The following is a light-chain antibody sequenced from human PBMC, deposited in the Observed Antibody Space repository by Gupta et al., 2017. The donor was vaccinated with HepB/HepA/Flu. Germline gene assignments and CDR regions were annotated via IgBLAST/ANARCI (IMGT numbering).Light chain of an antibody. CDR3: QKYNSAPWT. Sequence: IQMTQSPSSLSASVGDRVTITCRASQGIRNYLACYQQKPGKVPNLLIYAASTLQSGVPSRFSGSGSGTDFTLTISRLQPEDVATYYCQKYNSAPWTFGQGTKVEIK. CDR1: QGIRNY. V-gene: IGKV1-27*01. CDR2: AAS. J-gene: IGKJ1*01.